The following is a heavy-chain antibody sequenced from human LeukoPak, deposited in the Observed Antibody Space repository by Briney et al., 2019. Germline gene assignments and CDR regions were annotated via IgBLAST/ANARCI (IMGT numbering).Heavy chain of an antibody. D-gene: IGHD6-19*01. J-gene: IGHJ4*02. CDR3: ALMGSSAMYYFDY. Sequence: SETLSLTCTVSGGSISSSSYYWGWIRQPPGKGLEWIGSTYYSGSTYYNPSLKSRVTISVDTSKNQFSLKLSSVTAADTAVYYCALMGSSAMYYFDYWGQGTLVTVSS. CDR1: GGSISSSSYY. CDR2: TYYSGST. V-gene: IGHV4-39*07.